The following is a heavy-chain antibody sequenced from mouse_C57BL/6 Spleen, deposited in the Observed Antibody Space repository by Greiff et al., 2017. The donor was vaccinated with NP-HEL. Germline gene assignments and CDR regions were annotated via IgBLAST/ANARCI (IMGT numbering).Heavy chain of an antibody. V-gene: IGHV5-16*01. J-gene: IGHJ2*01. CDR3: ARGDYYGSYFDY. CDR2: INYDGSST. CDR1: GFTFSDYY. Sequence: EVKLVESEGGLVQPGSSMKLSCTASGFTFSDYYMAWVRQVPEKGLEWVANINYDGSSTYYLDSLKSRFIISRDNAKNILYLQMSSLKSEDTATYYCARGDYYGSYFDYWGQGTTLTVSS. D-gene: IGHD1-1*01.